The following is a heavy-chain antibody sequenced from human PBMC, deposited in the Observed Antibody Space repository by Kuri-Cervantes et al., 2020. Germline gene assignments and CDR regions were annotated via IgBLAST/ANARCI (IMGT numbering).Heavy chain of an antibody. CDR1: GVTVSNNY. J-gene: IGHJ5*02. CDR3: ARDLPPSS. CDR2: IYGDGST. Sequence: GGSLRLSCAASGVTVSNNYMSWIRQAPGKGLEWVSIIYGDGSTSYADSVKGRFTVTRDNPKNTLYLEMNSLRAEDTAVYSCARDLPPSSWGQGTLVTVSS. V-gene: IGHV3-53*01.